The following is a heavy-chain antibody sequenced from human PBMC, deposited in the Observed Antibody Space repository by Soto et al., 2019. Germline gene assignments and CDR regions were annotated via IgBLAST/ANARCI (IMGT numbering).Heavy chain of an antibody. V-gene: IGHV4-4*07. CDR3: ARHFDVDPSLDQYYFDL. CDR1: GVSITPYF. CDR2: IYASGRT. D-gene: IGHD3-9*01. J-gene: IGHJ2*01. Sequence: QVQLQESGPGLVKPSETLSLTCTVSGVSITPYFWSWIRQPAGKAPEWVGHIYASGRTTYNPSLKSRVTMFVSQTQVSLRLTSVTAADTAVCYCARHFDVDPSLDQYYFDLWGRGALVTVSS.